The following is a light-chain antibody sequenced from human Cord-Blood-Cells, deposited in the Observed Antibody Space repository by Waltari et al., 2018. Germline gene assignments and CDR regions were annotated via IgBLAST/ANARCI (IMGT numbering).Light chain of an antibody. V-gene: IGKV1-39*01. J-gene: IGKJ5*01. CDR1: QSISSY. CDR3: QQSYSTPIT. CDR2: AAS. Sequence: DIQMTQSPSPLSASVGDRVTITCRASQSISSYLNWYQQKPGKAHKLLIYAASSLQSGVPSRFSGSGSGTDFTLTISSLQPEDFATYYCQQSYSTPITFGQGTRLEIK.